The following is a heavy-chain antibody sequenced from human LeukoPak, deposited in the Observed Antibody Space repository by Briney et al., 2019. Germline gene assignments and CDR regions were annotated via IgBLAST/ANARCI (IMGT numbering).Heavy chain of an antibody. V-gene: IGHV4-61*02. Sequence: SETLSLTCNVSGVSIRSGSYYWSWIRQPAGKGLEWIGRIYTSGTTNYNPSLKSRVTISVDTSHNQFSLRLSSVTAADTAVYYCARGRYVTTRGGAAAGFLDYWGQGTLVTVST. CDR1: GVSIRSGSYY. J-gene: IGHJ4*02. CDR2: IYTSGTT. CDR3: ARGRYVTTRGGAAAGFLDY. D-gene: IGHD6-13*01.